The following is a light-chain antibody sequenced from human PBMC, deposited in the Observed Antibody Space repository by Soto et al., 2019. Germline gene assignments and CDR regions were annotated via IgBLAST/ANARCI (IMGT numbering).Light chain of an antibody. J-gene: IGKJ1*01. Sequence: DIQMTQSPSTLSASVGDRVTITCRASQSISSWLAWYQQKPGKAPKVLIYKASSLESGVPSRFSGSGFGTEFTLTIRSLQPDDFATYYCQQYGRTFGQGTKVEIK. CDR1: QSISSW. CDR2: KAS. CDR3: QQYGRT. V-gene: IGKV1-5*03.